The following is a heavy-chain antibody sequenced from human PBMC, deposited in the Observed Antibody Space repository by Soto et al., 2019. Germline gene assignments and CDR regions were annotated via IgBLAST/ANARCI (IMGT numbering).Heavy chain of an antibody. D-gene: IGHD6-13*01. J-gene: IGHJ6*02. CDR3: ARGAAGQYYYYGMDV. V-gene: IGHV3-33*01. CDR2: IWYDGSNK. CDR1: GFTFSSYG. Sequence: QVQLVESGGGVVQPGRSLRLSCAASGFTFSSYGMHWVRQAPGKGLEWVAVIWYDGSNKYYADSVKGRFTISRDNSKNTPYLQMNSLRAEDTAVYYCARGAAGQYYYYGMDVWGQGTTVTVSS.